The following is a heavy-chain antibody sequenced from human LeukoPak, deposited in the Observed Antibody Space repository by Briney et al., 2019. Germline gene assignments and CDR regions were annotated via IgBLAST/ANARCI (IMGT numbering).Heavy chain of an antibody. V-gene: IGHV1-18*01. CDR1: GYTFTSYG. D-gene: IGHD1-20*01. Sequence: ASVKVSCKASGYTFTSYGISWVRQAPGQGLEWMGWISAYNGNTNYAQKLQGRVTMTTDKSTSTAYMELSSLRSEDTAVYYCARDPMYNWNDAPDYYYGMDVWGQGTTVTVSS. J-gene: IGHJ6*02. CDR2: ISAYNGNT. CDR3: ARDPMYNWNDAPDYYYGMDV.